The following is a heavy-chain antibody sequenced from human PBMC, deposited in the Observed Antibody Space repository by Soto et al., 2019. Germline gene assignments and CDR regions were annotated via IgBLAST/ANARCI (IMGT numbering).Heavy chain of an antibody. D-gene: IGHD3-3*01. CDR3: AKNPFRPGTIFGVVIISGGFDY. V-gene: IGHV3-23*01. CDR1: GFTFSSYA. J-gene: IGHJ4*02. Sequence: PGGSLRLSCAASGFTFSSYAMSWVRQAPGKGLEWVSAISGSGGSTYYADSVKGRFTISRDNSKNTLYLQMNSLRAEDTAVYYCAKNPFRPGTIFGVVIISGGFDYWGQGTLVTVSS. CDR2: ISGSGGST.